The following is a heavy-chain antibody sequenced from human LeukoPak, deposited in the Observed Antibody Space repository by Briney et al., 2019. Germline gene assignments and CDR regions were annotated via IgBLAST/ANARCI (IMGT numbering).Heavy chain of an antibody. D-gene: IGHD4-23*01. CDR3: ARGYGGNSAFYY. CDR2: ISWNSGSI. J-gene: IGHJ4*02. V-gene: IGHV3-9*01. CDR1: GFTFDDYA. Sequence: SGGSLRLSCAASGFTFDDYAMHWVRQAPGKGLEWVSGISWNSGSIGYADSVKGRFTISRDNAKNSLYLQMNSLRAEDTAVYYCARGYGGNSAFYYWGQGTLVTVSS.